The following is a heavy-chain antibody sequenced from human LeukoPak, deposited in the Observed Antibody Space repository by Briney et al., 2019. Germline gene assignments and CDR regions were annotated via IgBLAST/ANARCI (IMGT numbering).Heavy chain of an antibody. Sequence: PSETLSLTCSVSGGSISSYYWSWIRQPAGKQPEWIGRMYTSGSTYYNPSLKSRVTMSADTSKNQFSLKLSSVTAADTAVYYCARLGGYYDPPGYWGQGTLVTVSS. CDR3: ARLGGYYDPPGY. D-gene: IGHD3-22*01. V-gene: IGHV4-4*07. CDR1: GGSISSYY. J-gene: IGHJ4*02. CDR2: MYTSGST.